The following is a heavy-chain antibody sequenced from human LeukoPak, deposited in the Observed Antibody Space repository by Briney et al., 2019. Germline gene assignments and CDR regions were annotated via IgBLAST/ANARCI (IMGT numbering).Heavy chain of an antibody. D-gene: IGHD5-24*01. V-gene: IGHV4-39*07. CDR3: ARRDGYNVDY. J-gene: IGHJ4*02. CDR2: IYYSGST. Sequence: TSETLSLTCTVSGGSISSYYWSWIRQPPGKGLEWIGSIYYSGSTYYNPSLKSRVTISVDTSKNQFSLKLSSVTAADTAVYYCARRDGYNVDYWGQGTLVTVSS. CDR1: GGSISSYY.